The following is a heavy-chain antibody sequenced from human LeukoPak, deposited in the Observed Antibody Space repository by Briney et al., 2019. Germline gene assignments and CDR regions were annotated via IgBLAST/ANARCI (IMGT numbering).Heavy chain of an antibody. CDR1: GFTFSTYA. CDR2: ISRGGDVT. CDR3: AARPGEVAVPYDY. Sequence: GGSLRLSCAASGFTFSTYAMTWVRQAPGKGLVWVSLISRGGDVTYYADSVKGRFTISRDSSKNTLYLQMHGLRAEDTAVYYCAARPGEVAVPYDYWGQGTLVTVSS. D-gene: IGHD2-15*01. J-gene: IGHJ4*02. V-gene: IGHV3-23*01.